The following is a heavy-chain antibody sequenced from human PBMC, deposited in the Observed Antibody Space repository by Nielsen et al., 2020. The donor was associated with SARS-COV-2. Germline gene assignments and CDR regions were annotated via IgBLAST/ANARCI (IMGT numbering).Heavy chain of an antibody. CDR2: INTNTGNP. CDR3: ARGALYCSSTSCFFYYGMDV. V-gene: IGHV7-4-1*02. Sequence: ASVKVSCKASGYTFTSYGISWVRQAPGQGLEWMGWINTNTGNPTYAQGFTGRFVFSLDTSVSTAYLQISSLKAEDTAVYYCARGALYCSSTSCFFYYGMDVWGQGTTVTVSS. J-gene: IGHJ6*02. CDR1: GYTFTSYG. D-gene: IGHD2-2*01.